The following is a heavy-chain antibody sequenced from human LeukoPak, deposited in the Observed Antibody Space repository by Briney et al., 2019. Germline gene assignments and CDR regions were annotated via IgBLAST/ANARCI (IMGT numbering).Heavy chain of an antibody. CDR3: ARAPSEIGGYYPEYFRH. J-gene: IGHJ1*01. Sequence: GGSLRLSCAASGFTFSTYWMHWVRHAPGKGLVWVSRIKSDGGTNYADSVKGRFTISRDNAKKTVSLQMNSLRPEDTGVYYCARAPSEIGGYYPEYFRHWGQGTLVTVSS. V-gene: IGHV3-74*01. CDR1: GFTFSTYW. CDR2: IKSDGGT. D-gene: IGHD3-22*01.